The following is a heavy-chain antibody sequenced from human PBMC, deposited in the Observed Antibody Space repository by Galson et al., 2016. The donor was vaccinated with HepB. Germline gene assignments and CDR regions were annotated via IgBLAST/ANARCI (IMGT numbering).Heavy chain of an antibody. CDR3: AKGRSAIAAAGLNY. D-gene: IGHD6-13*01. J-gene: IGHJ4*02. V-gene: IGHV3-23*01. Sequence: LRLSCAASGITFSNYAMNWVRQAPGKGLEWVSVVSGSGDNTYYADSVKGRLTISRDNSNNTLFLQMNSLRVEDTAVYYCAKGRSAIAAAGLNYWGQGTLVTVSS. CDR2: VSGSGDNT. CDR1: GITFSNYA.